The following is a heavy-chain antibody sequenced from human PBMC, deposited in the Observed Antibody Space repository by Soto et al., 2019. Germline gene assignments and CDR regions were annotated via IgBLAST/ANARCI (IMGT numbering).Heavy chain of an antibody. CDR3: ARSLTEGYCTITGCYTRPLYGMDV. J-gene: IGHJ6*02. CDR1: GYSFSGYY. D-gene: IGHD2-2*02. V-gene: IGHV1-2*02. Sequence: ASVKVSCKASGYSFSGYYIHWLRQAPGQGLEWMGWINPNSGGTNYAQKFQGRVTVTRDTPTSTAYMELSRLTSDDTAVYYCARSLTEGYCTITGCYTRPLYGMDVWGQGTTVTVSS. CDR2: INPNSGGT.